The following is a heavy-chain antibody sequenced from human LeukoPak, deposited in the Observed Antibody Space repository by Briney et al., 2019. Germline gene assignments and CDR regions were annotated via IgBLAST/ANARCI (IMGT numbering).Heavy chain of an antibody. J-gene: IGHJ4*02. CDR1: GFTFSSYS. CDR3: ARDPPDY. CDR2: ILNSGTTT. Sequence: GGSLRLSCAASGFTFSSYSMNWVRQAPGKGLEWVSYILNSGTTTHYADSVKGRFTISRDNAKNSLYLQMNSLRAEDTGVYYCARDPPDYWGQGILVTVSS. V-gene: IGHV3-48*04.